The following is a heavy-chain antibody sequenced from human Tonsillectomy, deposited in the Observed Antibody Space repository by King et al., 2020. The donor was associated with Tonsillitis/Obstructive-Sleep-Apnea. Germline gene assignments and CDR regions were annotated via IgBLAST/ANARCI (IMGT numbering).Heavy chain of an antibody. Sequence: VQLQESGPGLVKPPETLSLTCTISGGSITTYYWSWIRQPPGKGLEWIGYILYSGITNYNPSFKSRVAISVDTPKNQFSLKLSSVTAADTALYFCARGHTAFFDSWGPGILVTVSS. V-gene: IGHV4-59*01. CDR3: ARGHTAFFDS. CDR2: ILYSGIT. D-gene: IGHD2-21*02. CDR1: GGSITTYY. J-gene: IGHJ4*02.